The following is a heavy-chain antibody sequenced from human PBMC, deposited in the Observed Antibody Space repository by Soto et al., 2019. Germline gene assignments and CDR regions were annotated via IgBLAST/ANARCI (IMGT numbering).Heavy chain of an antibody. CDR1: GYTFTSYY. V-gene: IGHV1-46*01. CDR2: INPSGGST. Sequence: ASVKVSCKASGYTFTSYYMHWVRQAPGQGLEWMGIINPSGGSTSYAQKFQGRVTMTRDTSTSTAYMELRSLRSDDTAVYCCARDSPPLVDWGQGTLVIVSS. CDR3: ARDSPPLVD. J-gene: IGHJ4*02.